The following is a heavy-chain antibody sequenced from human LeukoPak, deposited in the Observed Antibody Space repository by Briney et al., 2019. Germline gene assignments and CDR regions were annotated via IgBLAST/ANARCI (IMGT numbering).Heavy chain of an antibody. Sequence: SVKVSCKASGYTFTSYGISWVRQAPGQGLEWMGRIIPIFGTANYAQKFQGRVTITTDESTSTAYMELSSLRSEDTAVYYCARDLRYSSSPELHYWGQGTLVTVSS. V-gene: IGHV1-69*05. CDR1: GYTFTSYG. CDR2: IIPIFGTA. D-gene: IGHD6-6*01. J-gene: IGHJ4*02. CDR3: ARDLRYSSSPELHY.